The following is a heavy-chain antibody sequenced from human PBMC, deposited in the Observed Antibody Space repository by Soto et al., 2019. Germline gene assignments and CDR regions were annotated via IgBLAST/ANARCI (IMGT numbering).Heavy chain of an antibody. J-gene: IGHJ6*02. CDR1: GGSVSSGSYY. CDR3: ARGQQLVLYYYYGMDV. Sequence: SETLSLTCTVSGGSVSSGSYYWSWIRQPPGKGLEWIGYIYYNGSTNYNPSLKSRVTISVDTSKNQFSLKLSSVTAADTAVYYCARGQQLVLYYYYGMDVWGQGTTVTVSS. D-gene: IGHD6-13*01. CDR2: IYYNGST. V-gene: IGHV4-61*01.